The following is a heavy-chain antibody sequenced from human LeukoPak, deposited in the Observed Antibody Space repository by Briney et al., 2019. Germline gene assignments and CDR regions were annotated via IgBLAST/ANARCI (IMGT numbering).Heavy chain of an antibody. J-gene: IGHJ4*02. CDR3: ARDVSLGAADYYFTY. D-gene: IGHD6-13*01. Sequence: GGSLRLSCAASGFTFRTYAMHWVRQAPGKGLEWVAVTSSDGNNKHYADSVKGRFTISRDNSKNTLYLQMDSLRVEDTAVYYCARDVSLGAADYYFTYWGQGTLVTVSS. CDR2: TSSDGNNK. V-gene: IGHV3-30-3*01. CDR1: GFTFRTYA.